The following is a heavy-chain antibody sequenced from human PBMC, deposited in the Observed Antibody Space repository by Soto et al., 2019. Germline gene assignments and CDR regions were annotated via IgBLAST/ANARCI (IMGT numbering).Heavy chain of an antibody. Sequence: EVQLLESGGGLVQPGGALRLSCAAAGFRFDYYAMTWIRQAAGRGLEWVSSISGSGTNIDYSDSVKGRFIISRENSKKTLLLQMNRLRAEDTAIYYCAKEPRTGTQLRLGESLPFYFGSWGQGTLVTVAS. CDR3: AKEPRTGTQLRLGESLPFYFGS. J-gene: IGHJ4*02. D-gene: IGHD3-16*01. CDR2: ISGSGTNI. CDR1: GFRFDYYA. V-gene: IGHV3-23*01.